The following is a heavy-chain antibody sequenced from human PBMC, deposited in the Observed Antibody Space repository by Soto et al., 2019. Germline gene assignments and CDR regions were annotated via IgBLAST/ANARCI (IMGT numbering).Heavy chain of an antibody. Sequence: SQTLSLTCTVSGGSISSYFWNWIRQPPGKGLEWIGYIYYSGSTNYNPSLKSRVTISLDTSKNQLSLKLSSVTAADTAVYYCARGLAVAGTFYYYFMDVWGKGTTVTVSS. CDR2: IYYSGST. CDR3: ARGLAVAGTFYYYFMDV. CDR1: GGSISSYF. V-gene: IGHV4-59*01. J-gene: IGHJ6*03. D-gene: IGHD6-19*01.